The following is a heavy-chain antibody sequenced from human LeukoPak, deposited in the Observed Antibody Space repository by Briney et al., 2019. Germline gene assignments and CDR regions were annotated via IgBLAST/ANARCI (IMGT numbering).Heavy chain of an antibody. CDR1: GFTFSDYY. D-gene: IGHD3-10*01. V-gene: IGHV3-11*04. CDR3: ARGYYGSYYYYYYMDV. J-gene: IGHJ6*03. Sequence: GGSLRLSCAASGFTFSDYYMSWIRQAPGKGLEWVSYISSSGSTIYYADSVKGRFTISRDNAKNSLYLQMNSLRAEDTAVYYCARGYYGSYYYYYYMDVWGKGTTVTVSS. CDR2: ISSSGSTI.